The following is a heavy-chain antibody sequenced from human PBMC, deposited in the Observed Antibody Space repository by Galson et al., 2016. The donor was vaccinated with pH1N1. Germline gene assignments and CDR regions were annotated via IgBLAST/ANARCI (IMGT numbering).Heavy chain of an antibody. Sequence: SLRLSCAASGFIFSSYAMTWVRQAPGKGPEWVSAISAASTRTYYPDSVKGRFIISRDHSKNTLYLQMNSLRAEDTAEYYCAKGGRVGTEGYYYALDVWGQGTTVIVSS. V-gene: IGHV3-23*01. CDR1: GFIFSSYA. D-gene: IGHD1/OR15-1a*01. CDR3: AKGGRVGTEGYYYALDV. CDR2: ISAASTRT. J-gene: IGHJ6*02.